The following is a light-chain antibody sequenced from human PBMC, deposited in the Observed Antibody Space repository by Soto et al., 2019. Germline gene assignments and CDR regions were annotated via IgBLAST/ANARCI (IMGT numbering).Light chain of an antibody. V-gene: IGKV3-20*01. Sequence: EIVLTQSPGTLSLSPGERATLSCRASQSFNSIYLAWYQQKPGQAPRXXIYGASNRDTEIPDRFSGGGSGTDFTLTISRLASEDFALYYCQHYDTSPITFGQGTRLEIK. CDR1: QSFNSIY. J-gene: IGKJ5*01. CDR2: GAS. CDR3: QHYDTSPIT.